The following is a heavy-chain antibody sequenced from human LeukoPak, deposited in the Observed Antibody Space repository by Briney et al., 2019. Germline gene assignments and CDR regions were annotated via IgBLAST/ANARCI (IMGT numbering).Heavy chain of an antibody. CDR2: LHSGGDT. CDR3: ARGKVYYYYDY. CDR1: GFNVRSNY. V-gene: IGHV3-53*01. Sequence: GGSLRLSCAVSGFNVRSNYMSRIRQAPGKGLEWVSVLHSGGDTYYADSVKGRFTISRDNSENTLFLQMNSLRAEDTAVYYCARGKVYYYYDYWGQGTLVTVSS. J-gene: IGHJ4*02. D-gene: IGHD5/OR15-5a*01.